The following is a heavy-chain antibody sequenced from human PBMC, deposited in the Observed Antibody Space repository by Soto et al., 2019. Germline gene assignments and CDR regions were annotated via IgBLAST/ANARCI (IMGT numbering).Heavy chain of an antibody. CDR1: GFTFDDYA. J-gene: IGHJ2*01. V-gene: IGHV3-9*01. Sequence: GGSLRLSCAASGFTFDDYAMHWVRQAPGKGLEWVSGISWNSGSIGYADSVKGRFTISRDNAKNSLYLQMNSLRAEDTALYYCAKVYYYGSGIDYWYFGLWGRGTLVTVSS. D-gene: IGHD3-10*01. CDR3: AKVYYYGSGIDYWYFGL. CDR2: ISWNSGSI.